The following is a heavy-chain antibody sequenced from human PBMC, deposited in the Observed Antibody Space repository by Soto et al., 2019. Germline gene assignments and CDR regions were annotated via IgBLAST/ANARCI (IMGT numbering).Heavy chain of an antibody. Sequence: EVQLLESGGGLVQPGGSLRLSCAASGFTFSSYAMSWVRQAPGKGLEWVSAISGSGGSTYYADSVKGRFTISRDNSKNTLYLQMNSLRAEDTAVYYCAKDQGRYCSSTSCYYDEYGMDVWGPGTTVTVSS. J-gene: IGHJ6*02. CDR1: GFTFSSYA. CDR3: AKDQGRYCSSTSCYYDEYGMDV. V-gene: IGHV3-23*01. CDR2: ISGSGGST. D-gene: IGHD2-2*01.